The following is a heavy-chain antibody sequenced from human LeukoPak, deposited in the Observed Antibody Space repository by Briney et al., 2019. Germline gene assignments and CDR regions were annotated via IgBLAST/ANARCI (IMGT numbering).Heavy chain of an antibody. J-gene: IGHJ4*02. CDR1: GYTFTSYG. D-gene: IGHD3-22*01. CDR3: ARVGYYYDSSGYFPFDY. V-gene: IGHV1-46*01. Sequence: ASVKVSCKASGYTFTSYGISWVRQAPGQGLEWMGIINPSGGSTSYARKFQGRVTMTRDTSTSTVYMELSSLRSEDTAVYYCARVGYYYDSSGYFPFDYWGQGTLVTVSS. CDR2: INPSGGST.